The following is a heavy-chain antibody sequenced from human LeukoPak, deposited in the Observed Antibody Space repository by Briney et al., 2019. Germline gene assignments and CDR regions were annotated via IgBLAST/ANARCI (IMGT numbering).Heavy chain of an antibody. J-gene: IGHJ4*02. CDR1: GFTFSSYS. CDR3: AKVGLERHQFDY. D-gene: IGHD1-1*01. V-gene: IGHV3-48*01. Sequence: PGGSLRLSCAASGFTFSSYSMSWVRQAPGKGLEWLSYISSSSSTINYADSVKGRFTISRDNAKNSLYLQMNSLRAEDTAVYYCAKVGLERHQFDYWGQGTLVTVSS. CDR2: ISSSSSTI.